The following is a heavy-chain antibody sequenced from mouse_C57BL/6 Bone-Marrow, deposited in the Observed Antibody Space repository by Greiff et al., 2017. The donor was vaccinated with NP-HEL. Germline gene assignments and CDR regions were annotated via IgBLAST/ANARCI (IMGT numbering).Heavy chain of an antibody. CDR3: ARSFYDNWYFDV. D-gene: IGHD2-3*01. CDR1: GFNIKNTY. CDR2: IDPANGNT. J-gene: IGHJ1*03. V-gene: IGHV14-3*01. Sequence: EVMLVESVAELVRPGASVKLSCTASGFNIKNTYMHWVKQRPEQGLEWIGRIDPANGNTKYAPKFQGKATITADTSSNTAYLQLSSLTSEDTAIYYCARSFYDNWYFDVWGTGTTVTVSS.